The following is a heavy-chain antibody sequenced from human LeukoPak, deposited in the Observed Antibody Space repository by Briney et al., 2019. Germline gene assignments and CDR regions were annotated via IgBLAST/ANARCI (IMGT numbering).Heavy chain of an antibody. D-gene: IGHD3-10*01. CDR1: GFTFSSYA. CDR2: IRYDGSNK. CDR3: AKDPSYGSGSPRGIGRFDY. V-gene: IGHV3-30*02. Sequence: PGGSLRLSCAASGFTFSSYAMHWVRQAPGKGLEWVAFIRYDGSNKYYADSVKGRFTISRDNSKNTLYLQMNSLRAEDTAVYYCAKDPSYGSGSPRGIGRFDYWGQGTLVTVSS. J-gene: IGHJ4*02.